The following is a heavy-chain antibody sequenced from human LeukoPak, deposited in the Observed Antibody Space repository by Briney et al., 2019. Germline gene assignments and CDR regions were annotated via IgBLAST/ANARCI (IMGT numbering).Heavy chain of an antibody. Sequence: ASVKVSCKASGYTFTSYDINWVRQATGQGLEWMGWMNSNSGNTGYAQKFQGRVTITRNTSISTAYMELSSLRSEDTAVYYCARASSSSSIGDWFDPWGQGTLVTVSS. CDR2: MNSNSGNT. V-gene: IGHV1-8*03. D-gene: IGHD6-13*01. CDR1: GYTFTSYD. CDR3: ARASSSSSIGDWFDP. J-gene: IGHJ5*02.